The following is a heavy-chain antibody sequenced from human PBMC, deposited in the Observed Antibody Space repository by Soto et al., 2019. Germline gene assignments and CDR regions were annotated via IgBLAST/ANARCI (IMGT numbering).Heavy chain of an antibody. Sequence: QVQLVQSGAEVKKPGASVKVSCKASGYTFTRYGISWVRQAPGQGLEWMGWISAYNGNTNYAQKLQGRVTMTTDTSTSTAYMELRSLRSDDTAVYYCARSIGEGGVHEYYYYMDVWGKGTTVTVAS. J-gene: IGHJ6*03. V-gene: IGHV1-18*01. CDR2: ISAYNGNT. D-gene: IGHD1-26*01. CDR1: GYTFTRYG. CDR3: ARSIGEGGVHEYYYYMDV.